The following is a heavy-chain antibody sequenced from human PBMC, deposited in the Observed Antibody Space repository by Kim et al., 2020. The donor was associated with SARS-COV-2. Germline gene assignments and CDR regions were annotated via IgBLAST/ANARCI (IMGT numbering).Heavy chain of an antibody. Sequence: GGSLRLSCAASGFTFDDYAMHWVRQAPGKGLEWVSLISGDGGSTYYADSVKGRFTISRDNSKNSLYLQMNSLRTEDTALYYCAKSGLYVWGSYRHYWYFDLWGRGTLVTVSS. V-gene: IGHV3-43*02. D-gene: IGHD3-16*02. CDR3: AKSGLYVWGSYRHYWYFDL. CDR2: ISGDGGST. J-gene: IGHJ2*01. CDR1: GFTFDDYA.